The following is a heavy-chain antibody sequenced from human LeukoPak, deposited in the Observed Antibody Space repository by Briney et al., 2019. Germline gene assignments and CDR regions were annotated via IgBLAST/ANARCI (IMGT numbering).Heavy chain of an antibody. D-gene: IGHD2-8*01. CDR3: AKDRCSNGVGCYYYYMDV. V-gene: IGHV3-23*01. Sequence: PGGSLRLSCAASGFTFSSYAMSWVRQAPGKGLEWVSAISGSDGTTYYADSVKGRFTISRDNSKYTLSLQMNSLRAEDTAVYYCAKDRCSNGVGCYYYYMDVWGKGTTVTISS. CDR1: GFTFSSYA. J-gene: IGHJ6*03. CDR2: ISGSDGTT.